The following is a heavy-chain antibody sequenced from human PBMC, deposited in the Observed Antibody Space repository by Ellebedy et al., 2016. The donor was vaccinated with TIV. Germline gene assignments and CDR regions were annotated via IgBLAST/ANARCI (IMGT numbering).Heavy chain of an antibody. CDR3: ARDSHYYESSAYQGWFDP. V-gene: IGHV3-74*01. CDR2: ISRDGSST. D-gene: IGHD3-22*01. J-gene: IGHJ5*02. CDR1: EFTFSSYW. Sequence: GGSLRLSCAASEFTFSSYWMHWVRQAPGKGLVWLSYISRDGSSTRYADSVKGRFTISRDNAKKTLYLEMNSLRAEDTAVYYCARDSHYYESSAYQGWFDPWGQGTLVTVSS.